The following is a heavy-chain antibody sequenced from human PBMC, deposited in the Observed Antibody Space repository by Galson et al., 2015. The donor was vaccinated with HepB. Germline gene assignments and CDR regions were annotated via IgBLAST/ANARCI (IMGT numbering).Heavy chain of an antibody. V-gene: IGHV6-1*01. D-gene: IGHD3-10*01. Sequence: CAISGDSVSSNTAAWSWVRQSPSRGLEWLGRTYYKSKWNNDYAVSVKSRIAINPYTSKNQFSLQLSSVTPEDTAVYYCAREPYGSGSADHWFDPWGQGIVVTVSS. CDR2: TYYKSKWNN. CDR3: AREPYGSGSADHWFDP. J-gene: IGHJ5*02. CDR1: GDSVSSNTAA.